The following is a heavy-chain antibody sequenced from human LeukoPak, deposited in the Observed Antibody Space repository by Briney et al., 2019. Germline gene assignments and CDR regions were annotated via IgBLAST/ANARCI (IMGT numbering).Heavy chain of an antibody. CDR3: AKGITIFGVVIPFDY. Sequence: GGSLRLSCAASGFTFSSYWMSWVRQAPGKGLEWVSAISGSGGSTYYADSVKGRFTISRDNSKNTLYLQMNSLRAEDTAVYYCAKGITIFGVVIPFDYWGQGTLVTVSS. V-gene: IGHV3-23*01. J-gene: IGHJ4*02. CDR2: ISGSGGST. D-gene: IGHD3-3*01. CDR1: GFTFSSYW.